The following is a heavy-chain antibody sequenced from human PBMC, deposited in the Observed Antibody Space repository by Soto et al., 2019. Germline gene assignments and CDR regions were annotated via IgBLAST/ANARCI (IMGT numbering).Heavy chain of an antibody. Sequence: SETLSLTCTVSGGSVSSGSYYWSWIRQPPGKGLEWIGYIYYSGSTNYNPSLKSRVTISVDTSKNQFSLKLSSVTAADTAVYYCARDAITMIVAEELGYFDYWGQGTLVTVSS. V-gene: IGHV4-61*01. CDR3: ARDAITMIVAEELGYFDY. CDR1: GGSVSSGSYY. CDR2: IYYSGST. D-gene: IGHD3-22*01. J-gene: IGHJ4*02.